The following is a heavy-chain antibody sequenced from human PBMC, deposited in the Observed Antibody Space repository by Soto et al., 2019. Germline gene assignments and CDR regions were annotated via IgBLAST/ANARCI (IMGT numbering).Heavy chain of an antibody. V-gene: IGHV4-61*01. J-gene: IGHJ6*02. D-gene: IGHD4-4*01. CDR2: IYYSGST. CDR3: ARDSLTTVTHYYYYGMDV. CDR1: GGSISSSSYY. Sequence: KPSETLSLTCTVSGGSISSSSYYWGWIRQPPGKGLEWIGYIYYSGSTNYNPSLKSRVTISVDTSKNQFSLKLSSVTAAGTAVYYCARDSLTTVTHYYYYGMDVWGQGTTVTVSS.